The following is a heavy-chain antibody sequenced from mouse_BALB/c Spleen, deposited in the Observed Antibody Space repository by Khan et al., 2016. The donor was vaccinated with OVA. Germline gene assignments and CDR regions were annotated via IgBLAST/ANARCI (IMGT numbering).Heavy chain of an antibody. J-gene: IGHJ1*01. V-gene: IGHV4-1*02. Sequence: EVKLLESGGGLVQPGGSLKLSCAASGFDFSRYWMSWVRQAPGKGLEWIGEINPDSSTINYTPSLKDKFILSRDNAKNTLYLQMSKVRSEDTAVYYCVRHGYYGNYDWYFDVWGAGTTVTVSS. CDR1: GFDFSRYW. CDR2: INPDSSTI. CDR3: VRHGYYGNYDWYFDV. D-gene: IGHD2-1*01.